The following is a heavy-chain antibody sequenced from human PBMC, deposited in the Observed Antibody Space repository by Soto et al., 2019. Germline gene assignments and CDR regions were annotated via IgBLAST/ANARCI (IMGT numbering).Heavy chain of an antibody. CDR1: GFTFSSYG. J-gene: IGHJ4*02. D-gene: IGHD3-22*01. V-gene: IGHV3-33*01. CDR3: ARDNYSRDYDSSGYLGLFDY. Sequence: GGSLRLSCAASGFTFSSYGMHWVRQAPGKGLEWVAVIWYDGSNKYYADSVKGRFTISRDNSKNTLYLQMNSLRAEDTAVYYCARDNYSRDYDSSGYLGLFDYWGQGTLVTVSS. CDR2: IWYDGSNK.